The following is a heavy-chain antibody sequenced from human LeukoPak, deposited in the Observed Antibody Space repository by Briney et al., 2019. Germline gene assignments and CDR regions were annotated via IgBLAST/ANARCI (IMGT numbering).Heavy chain of an antibody. Sequence: SETLSLTCAIYSESFSGYFWSWIRQPPGKGLEWIGEINYSGSTNYNPSLKSRVTISVDTSKNQFSLKLSSVTAADTAVYYCARVSSNYYTYYMDVWGKGTPVTVSS. CDR3: ARVSSNYYTYYMDV. CDR2: INYSGST. D-gene: IGHD5/OR15-5a*01. J-gene: IGHJ6*03. V-gene: IGHV4-34*01. CDR1: SESFSGYF.